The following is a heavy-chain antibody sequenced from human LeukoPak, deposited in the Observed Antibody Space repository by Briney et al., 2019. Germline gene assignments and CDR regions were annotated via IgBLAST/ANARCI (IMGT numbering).Heavy chain of an antibody. D-gene: IGHD6-13*01. Sequence: ASVKVSCKASGYSFATYGFCWVRQAPGHGLEWMGWISANTGKIDYAQEFQGRVTMTTDTSTSTAYMELRSLRPDDTAVYYCAKVAGDRMDYWGQGTLLTVSS. CDR2: ISANTGKI. J-gene: IGHJ4*02. CDR3: AKVAGDRMDY. CDR1: GYSFATYG. V-gene: IGHV1-18*01.